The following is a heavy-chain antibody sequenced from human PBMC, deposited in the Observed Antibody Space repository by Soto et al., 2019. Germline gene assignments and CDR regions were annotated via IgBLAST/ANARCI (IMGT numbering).Heavy chain of an antibody. CDR2: ISAYNGNT. J-gene: IGHJ4*02. D-gene: IGHD4-17*01. CDR1: GYTSTIYG. Sequence: ASVKVYCKASGYTSTIYGISWVRQAPGQGLEWMGWISAYNGNTNYAQKLQGRVTMTTDTYTSTAYMELRSLRPEDTALYYCAKDGGSTKVTTGGVFDYWGQGALVTVSS. V-gene: IGHV1-18*01. CDR3: AKDGGSTKVTTGGVFDY.